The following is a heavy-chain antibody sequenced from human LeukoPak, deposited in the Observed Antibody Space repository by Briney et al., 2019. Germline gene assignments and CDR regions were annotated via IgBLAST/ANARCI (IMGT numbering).Heavy chain of an antibody. CDR3: AALSGNWNDDNY. CDR2: IVVGSGNT. V-gene: IGHV1-58*01. D-gene: IGHD1-1*01. CDR1: GFTFTSSA. Sequence: GASVKVSCKASGFTFTSSAVQWVRQARGQRLEWIGWIVVGSGNTNYAQKFQERVTITRDMSTSTAYMELSSLRSEDTAVYYCAALSGNWNDDNYWGQGTLVTVSS. J-gene: IGHJ4*02.